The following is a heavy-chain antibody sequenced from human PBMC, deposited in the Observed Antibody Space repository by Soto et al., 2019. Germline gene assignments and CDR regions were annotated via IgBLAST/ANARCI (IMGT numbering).Heavy chain of an antibody. D-gene: IGHD3-22*01. J-gene: IGHJ4*02. V-gene: IGHV3-33*01. CDR2: IWYDGSNK. Sequence: QVQLVESGGGVVQPGRSLRLSCAASGFTFSGYGMHWVRQAPGKGLEWVAVIWYDGSNKYYADSVKGRFTISRDNSKNTLYLQMNSLRAEDTAVYYCARDLSEGETYYYDSSGYYPMGYWGQGTLVTVSS. CDR3: ARDLSEGETYYYDSSGYYPMGY. CDR1: GFTFSGYG.